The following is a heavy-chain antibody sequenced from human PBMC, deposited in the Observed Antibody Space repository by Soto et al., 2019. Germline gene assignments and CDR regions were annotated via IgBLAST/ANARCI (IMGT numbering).Heavy chain of an antibody. V-gene: IGHV4-31*03. J-gene: IGHJ5*01. CDR3: ARGAPRPRDVPICFHS. Sequence: SETLSLTCSVSGDSMTSGGYYWSWVRHHPGKGLEWVGSIYYTGDTYFNPSLKSRITVSMDTSKNEFSLKLTSVTSADTAVYFCARGAPRPRDVPICFHSWGQGTPVNVYS. CDR1: GDSMTSGGYY. CDR2: IYYTGDT.